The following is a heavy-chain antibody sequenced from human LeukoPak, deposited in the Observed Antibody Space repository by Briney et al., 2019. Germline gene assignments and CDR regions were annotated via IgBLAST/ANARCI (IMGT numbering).Heavy chain of an antibody. Sequence: PLETLSLTCTVSGGSISSYFWTWIRQPPGKGLEWIGYIYYSGSTNYNPSLKSRVTISVDTSKNQFSLKLSSVTAADTAVYYCARELTYCGGDCYPRYFDLWGRGTLVTVSS. CDR3: ARELTYCGGDCYPRYFDL. D-gene: IGHD2-21*02. CDR1: GGSISSYF. J-gene: IGHJ2*01. CDR2: IYYSGST. V-gene: IGHV4-59*01.